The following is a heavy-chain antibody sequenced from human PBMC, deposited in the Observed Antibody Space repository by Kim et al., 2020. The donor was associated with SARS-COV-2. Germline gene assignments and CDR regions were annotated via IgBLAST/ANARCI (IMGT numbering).Heavy chain of an antibody. D-gene: IGHD6-19*01. CDR3: AKSAGWMDYGMDV. Sequence: YAGSVKGRFTIARDNSKNTLYLLRNSLRAEDTAVYYCAKSAGWMDYGMDVWGQGTTVTVSS. V-gene: IGHV3-23*01. J-gene: IGHJ6*02.